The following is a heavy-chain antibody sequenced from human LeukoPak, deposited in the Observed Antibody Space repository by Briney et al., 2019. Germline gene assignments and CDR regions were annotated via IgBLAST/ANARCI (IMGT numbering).Heavy chain of an antibody. V-gene: IGHV1-69*02. CDR1: GGTFSSYT. D-gene: IGHD3-22*01. Sequence: SVKVSCKASGGTFSSYTISWVRQAPGQGLEWMGRIIPILGIANYAQKFQGRVTITADKSTSTAYMELSSLRSEDTAVYYCARTYYYDSSGYYYYYYGMDVWGQGTKVTVSS. CDR2: IIPILGIA. J-gene: IGHJ6*02. CDR3: ARTYYYDSSGYYYYYYGMDV.